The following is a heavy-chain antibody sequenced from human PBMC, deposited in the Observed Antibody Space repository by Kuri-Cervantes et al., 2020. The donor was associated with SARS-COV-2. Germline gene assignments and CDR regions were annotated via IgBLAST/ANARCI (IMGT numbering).Heavy chain of an antibody. CDR3: ARERQQYYYYGMDV. V-gene: IGHV1-18*01. J-gene: IGHJ6*02. D-gene: IGHD6-13*01. CDR1: GYTFTSYG. Sequence: ASVKVSCKASGYTFTSYGISWVRQAPGQGLEWMGWISAYNGNTNYAQKLQGRVTMTTDTSTSTAYMELRSLRSDDTAVYYCARERQQYYYYGMDVWGQGTTVTVSS. CDR2: ISAYNGNT.